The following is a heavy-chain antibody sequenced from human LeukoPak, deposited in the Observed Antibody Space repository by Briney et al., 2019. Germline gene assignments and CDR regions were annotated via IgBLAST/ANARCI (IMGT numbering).Heavy chain of an antibody. CDR1: GGTFSSYA. J-gene: IGHJ5*02. CDR2: IIPILGIA. V-gene: IGHV1-69*04. D-gene: IGHD3-16*02. Sequence: ASVKVSCKASGGTFSSYAISWVRQAPGQGLEWMGRIIPILGIANYAQKFQGRVTITADKSTSTAYMELSSLRSEDTAVYYCASGCGDYVWGSYHLLGWFDPWGQGTLVTVSS. CDR3: ASGCGDYVWGSYHLLGWFDP.